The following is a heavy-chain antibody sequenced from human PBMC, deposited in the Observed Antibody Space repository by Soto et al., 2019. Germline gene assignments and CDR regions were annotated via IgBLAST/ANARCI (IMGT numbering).Heavy chain of an antibody. J-gene: IGHJ6*02. Sequence: SVKVSCKTSGATSNNYVIYWVRQAPGQGLEWMGGIIPISGTTKYAQKFQGGVTITADESTSTAYMELSSLRSADTAVYYCARGGRTTTFLGAFITYGMDDWGHGTTVTVAS. CDR1: GATSNNYV. D-gene: IGHD3-3*01. V-gene: IGHV1-69*13. CDR3: ARGGRTTTFLGAFITYGMDD. CDR2: IIPISGTT.